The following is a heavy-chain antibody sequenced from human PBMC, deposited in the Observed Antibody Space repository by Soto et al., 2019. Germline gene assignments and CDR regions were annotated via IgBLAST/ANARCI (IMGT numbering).Heavy chain of an antibody. CDR1: GFSLSTSGGG. Sequence: QITLKESGPTLVKPTQPLTLTCTFSGFSLSTSGGGVGWICQPPGKALEWLALIYWNDDKRYSPSLKSRLTITKDTSNSQLVLNMSNMDPLDTASYYCSQQQPLVRYLDWFEAFDFWGQGTIVTFSS. V-gene: IGHV2-5*01. CDR2: IYWNDDK. CDR3: SQQQPLVRYLDWFEAFDF. D-gene: IGHD3-3*01. J-gene: IGHJ3*01.